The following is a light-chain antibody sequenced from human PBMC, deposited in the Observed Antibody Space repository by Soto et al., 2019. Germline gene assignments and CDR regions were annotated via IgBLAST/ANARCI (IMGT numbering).Light chain of an antibody. CDR2: EVS. V-gene: IGLV2-14*01. Sequence: QSVLTQPASVSGSPGQSITISCTGTSSDVGGYNYVSWYQQHPGKAPKLVIYEVSNRPSGVSNRFSGSKSGNTASLTISGLQDEDEADYYCASYTGIITPDLFGKGTKVTV. CDR3: ASYTGIITPDL. CDR1: SSDVGGYNY. J-gene: IGLJ1*01.